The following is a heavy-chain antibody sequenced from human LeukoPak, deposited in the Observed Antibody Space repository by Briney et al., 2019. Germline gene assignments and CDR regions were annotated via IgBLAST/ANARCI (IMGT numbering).Heavy chain of an antibody. Sequence: GGSLRLSCAASGFTLSNFAMHWVRQAPGKGLEWVAMMSYDGSNKYTDSVKGRFTISRDNSKNMVDLYMSNLKIEDTAVYYCARDSWGFDFWGQGTLVTVS. CDR3: ARDSWGFDF. CDR1: GFTLSNFA. V-gene: IGHV3-30*04. J-gene: IGHJ4*02. D-gene: IGHD7-27*01. CDR2: MSYDGSNK.